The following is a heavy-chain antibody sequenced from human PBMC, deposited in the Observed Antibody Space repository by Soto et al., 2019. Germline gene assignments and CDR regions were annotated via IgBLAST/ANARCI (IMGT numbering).Heavy chain of an antibody. V-gene: IGHV3-21*02. CDR1: GFTFSSYS. D-gene: IGHD2-15*01. Sequence: EVQLVESEGGLVKPGGSLRLSCAASGFTFSSYSMNWVRQAPGKGLEWVSYISSSTGYTYYADSVKGRFTISRDNAKNSLYLQMNSLRAEDTAVYYCARDRGCSGGSCYSKGMDVWGQGTTVTVSS. CDR2: ISSSTGYT. CDR3: ARDRGCSGGSCYSKGMDV. J-gene: IGHJ6*02.